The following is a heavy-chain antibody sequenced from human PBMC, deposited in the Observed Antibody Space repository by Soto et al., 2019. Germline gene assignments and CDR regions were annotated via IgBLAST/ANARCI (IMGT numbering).Heavy chain of an antibody. D-gene: IGHD3-22*01. Sequence: QLQLQEPGSGLVKPSQTLSLTCAVSGGSISSGGYSWSWIRQPRGKGLEWIGYIYHSGSTYYNPSLKSRVTISVDMSKNQFSLKLSSVTAADTAVYYCARGGYYDDDAFDIWGQGTMVTVSS. V-gene: IGHV4-30-2*01. CDR3: ARGGYYDDDAFDI. CDR2: IYHSGST. J-gene: IGHJ3*02. CDR1: GGSISSGGYS.